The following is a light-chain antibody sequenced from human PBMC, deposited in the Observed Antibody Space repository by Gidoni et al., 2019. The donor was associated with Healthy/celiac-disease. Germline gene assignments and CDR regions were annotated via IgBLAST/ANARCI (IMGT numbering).Light chain of an antibody. CDR2: AAS. V-gene: IGKV1-9*01. Sequence: DIQLTQSPSFLSASVGDRVTITCWASQGISSYLAWYQQKPGKAPKLLIYAASTLQSGVPSRFSGSGSGTEFTLTIRSLQPEDFATYYCQQLNSYPRTFGGGTKVEIK. CDR1: QGISSY. J-gene: IGKJ4*01. CDR3: QQLNSYPRT.